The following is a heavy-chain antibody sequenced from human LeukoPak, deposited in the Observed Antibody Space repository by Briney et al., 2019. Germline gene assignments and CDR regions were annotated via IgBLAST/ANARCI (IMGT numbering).Heavy chain of an antibody. CDR2: IYISGST. CDR1: SGSISSYY. CDR3: ARHHSSGWYKVTHFDY. Sequence: SETLSLTCTVSSGSISSYYWSWIRQPPGKGLEWIGYIYISGSTNYNPSLKSRVTISVDTSKNQFSLKLSSVTAADTAVYYCARHHSSGWYKVTHFDYWGQGTLVTVSS. V-gene: IGHV4-59*01. J-gene: IGHJ4*02. D-gene: IGHD6-19*01.